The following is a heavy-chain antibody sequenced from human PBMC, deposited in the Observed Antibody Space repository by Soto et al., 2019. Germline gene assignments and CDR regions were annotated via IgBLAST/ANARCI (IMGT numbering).Heavy chain of an antibody. D-gene: IGHD2-15*01. CDR3: GRGHCLTREVVAAFQAFLGWFDP. Sequence: PSETLSLTCAVYGGSFSGYYWSWIREPPGKGLEWIGEINHSGSTNYNPSLKSRVTISVDTSKNQFSLKLSSVTAADTAGYYGGRGHCLTREVVAAFQAFLGWFDPWGQGTLVTVSS. J-gene: IGHJ5*02. V-gene: IGHV4-34*01. CDR2: INHSGST. CDR1: GGSFSGYY.